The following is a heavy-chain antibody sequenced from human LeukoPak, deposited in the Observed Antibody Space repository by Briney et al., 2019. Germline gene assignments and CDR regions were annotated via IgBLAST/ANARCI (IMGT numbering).Heavy chain of an antibody. CDR1: GGSISSYY. V-gene: IGHV4-4*09. J-gene: IGHJ4*02. CDR2: IYTSGST. D-gene: IGHD3-22*01. Sequence: SETLSLTCTVSGGSISSYYWSWIRQPPGKGLEWIGYIYTSGSTNYNPSLKSRVTISVDMSKNQFSLKLSSVTAADTAVYYCARQGGSGYVVDYWGQGTLVTVSS. CDR3: ARQGGSGYVVDY.